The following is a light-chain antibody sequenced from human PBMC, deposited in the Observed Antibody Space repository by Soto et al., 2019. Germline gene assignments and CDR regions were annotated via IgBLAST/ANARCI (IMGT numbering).Light chain of an antibody. J-gene: IGKJ1*01. CDR3: LQCASYPWT. V-gene: IGKV1-17*03. CDR1: QGISNY. Sequence: DIQMTQPPYAMAASVADVVTITCRASQGISNYLSWFQQHPGKVPNRLIYLASSLQSGVPSRFSGRGSGTQFTLTISGLQPENFATYYFLQCASYPWTFGHGTQV. CDR2: LAS.